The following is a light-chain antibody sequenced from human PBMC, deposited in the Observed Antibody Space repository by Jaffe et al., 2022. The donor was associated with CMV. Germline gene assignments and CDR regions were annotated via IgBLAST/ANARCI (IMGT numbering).Light chain of an antibody. CDR1: QSVTSNY. CDR2: GAS. CDR3: HQYGHSPRT. J-gene: IGKJ1*01. Sequence: ETVLTQSPGTLSLSPGERATLSCRASQSVTSNYLAWYQQKSGQAPRLLIYGASSRATGIPDRFSGSGSGTDFTLTISTLEPEDFAVYYCHQYGHSPRTFGQGTKVEIK. V-gene: IGKV3-20*01.